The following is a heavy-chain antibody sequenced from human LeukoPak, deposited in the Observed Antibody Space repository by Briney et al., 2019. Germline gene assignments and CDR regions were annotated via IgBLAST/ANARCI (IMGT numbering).Heavy chain of an antibody. CDR1: GGSINNYY. CDR3: TRGGRFLDF. CDR2: IYYRGST. J-gene: IGHJ4*02. D-gene: IGHD3-3*01. Sequence: PSETLSLTCTVSGGSINNYYWSWIRQPPGKGLEWIGYIYYRGSTNYNPSLKSRVTFSVDTSKNQFSLKLNSVTAADTAVYYCTRGGRFLDFWGQGTLVTVSS. V-gene: IGHV4-59*01.